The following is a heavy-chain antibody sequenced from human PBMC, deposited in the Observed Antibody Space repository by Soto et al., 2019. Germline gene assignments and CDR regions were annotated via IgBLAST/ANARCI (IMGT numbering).Heavy chain of an antibody. CDR1: GGTFSSYA. V-gene: IGHV1-69*12. CDR2: IIPIFGTA. Sequence: QVQLVQSGAEVKKPGSSVKVSCKASGGTFSSYAISWVRQAPGQGLEWMGGIIPIFGTANYAQKFQGRVMISADESTSTAYMELSSLRSEDTALYYCASESRYWSGGSCYFIPGIGYWGQGTLVTVSS. CDR3: ASESRYWSGGSCYFIPGIGY. D-gene: IGHD2-15*01. J-gene: IGHJ4*02.